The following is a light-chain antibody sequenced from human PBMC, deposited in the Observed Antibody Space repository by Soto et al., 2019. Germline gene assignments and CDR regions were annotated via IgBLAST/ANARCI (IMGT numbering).Light chain of an antibody. CDR3: ATWDDILNGFYV. CDR2: RNN. CDR1: TSNIGSNY. J-gene: IGLJ1*01. V-gene: IGLV1-47*01. Sequence: SVRTQPPSASVTPGQGVAISRSGSTSNIGSNYVYWYQQLPGTAPKLLIYRNNQRPSGVPDRFSGSKSGTSASLAISGLRSDYEADYFCATWDDILNGFYVFGTGTKVTV.